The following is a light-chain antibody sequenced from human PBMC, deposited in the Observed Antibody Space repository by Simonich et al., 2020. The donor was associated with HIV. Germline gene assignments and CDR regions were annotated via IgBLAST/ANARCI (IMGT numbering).Light chain of an antibody. V-gene: IGKV1-13*02. J-gene: IGKJ1*01. CDR2: DAS. Sequence: AIQLTQSPSSLSASVGDRVSITCRASQGISSALAWYQQKPGKAPKLLIYDASSLESGVPSRFSGSGSGTDFTLTISRLQPEDFATYYCQQYNSIPRTFGQGTKVEIK. CDR3: QQYNSIPRT. CDR1: QGISSA.